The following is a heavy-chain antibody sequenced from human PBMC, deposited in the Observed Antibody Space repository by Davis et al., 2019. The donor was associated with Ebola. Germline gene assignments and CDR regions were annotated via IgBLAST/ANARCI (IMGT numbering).Heavy chain of an antibody. Sequence: SVKVSCKASGAVFNDYTVSWVRQAPGQGLEWMGGTVPKFGTTTYAPNFEGRITIVADMSTTTLYMELRSLTFKDTAIYYCARDPRDSDGGLSDHWGQGTPVTVSS. CDR1: GAVFNDYT. CDR3: ARDPRDSDGGLSDH. D-gene: IGHD4-23*01. J-gene: IGHJ4*02. CDR2: TVPKFGTT. V-gene: IGHV1-69*06.